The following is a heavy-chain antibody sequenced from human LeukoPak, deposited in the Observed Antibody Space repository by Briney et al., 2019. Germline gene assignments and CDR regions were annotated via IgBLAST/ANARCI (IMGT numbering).Heavy chain of an antibody. CDR3: ASGVVGPYYFDY. D-gene: IGHD3-3*01. CDR1: GFTFSSYA. V-gene: IGHV3-64*01. CDR2: ISSNGGST. Sequence: PGGSLRLSCAASGFTFSSYAMHWVRQAPGKGLEYVSAISSNGGSTYYANSVKGRFTISRDNSKNTLYLQMGSLRAEDMAVYYCASGVVGPYYFDYWGQGTLVTVSS. J-gene: IGHJ4*02.